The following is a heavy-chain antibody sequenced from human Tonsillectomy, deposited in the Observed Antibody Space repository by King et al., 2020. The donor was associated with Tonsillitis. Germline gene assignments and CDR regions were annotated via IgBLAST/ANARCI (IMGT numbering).Heavy chain of an antibody. J-gene: IGHJ4*02. CDR3: AGGSRWGLVDY. V-gene: IGHV4-39*07. Sequence: QVQLQESGPGLVKPSETLSLTCTVSGGSISNNNYYWGWIRQPPGTGLEWIGSIYYTGSTFYNPSLKSRVTISVDTSKNQFSVGLSSVTAADTAVYYCAGGSRWGLVDYWGQGALVTVSS. CDR2: IYYTGST. D-gene: IGHD2-21*01. CDR1: GGSISNNNYY.